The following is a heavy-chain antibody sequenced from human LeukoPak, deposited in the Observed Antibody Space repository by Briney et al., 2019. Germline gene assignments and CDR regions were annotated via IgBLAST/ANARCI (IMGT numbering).Heavy chain of an antibody. Sequence: GASLRLSCAASGFRFSSYWMTWVRQAPGKGLEWVANIKQDGTDKYYVESVRGRFTISRDNVERSVYLQMNRLTAEDTAVYYCVREWLFWGQGTLVTVPS. J-gene: IGHJ4*02. D-gene: IGHD3-22*01. CDR3: VREWLF. CDR1: GFRFSSYW. CDR2: IKQDGTDK. V-gene: IGHV3-7*01.